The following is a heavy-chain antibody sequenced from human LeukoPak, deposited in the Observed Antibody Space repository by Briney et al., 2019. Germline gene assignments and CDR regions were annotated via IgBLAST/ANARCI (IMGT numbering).Heavy chain of an antibody. J-gene: IGHJ2*01. CDR3: AREAGTGERWYFDL. V-gene: IGHV3-21*01. Sequence: GGSLRLSCAASGFTFSSYSMNWVRQAPGKGLEWVSSIDTSTTYMTYADSVKGRFTISRDNARNSLYLQMNSLRAEDTAVYYCAREAGTGERWYFDLWGRGTLVTVSS. CDR1: GFTFSSYS. D-gene: IGHD7-27*01. CDR2: IDTSTTYM.